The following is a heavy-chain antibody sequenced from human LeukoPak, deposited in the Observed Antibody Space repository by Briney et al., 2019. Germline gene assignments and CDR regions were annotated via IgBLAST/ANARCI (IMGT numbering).Heavy chain of an antibody. CDR2: IYYSGST. J-gene: IGHJ4*02. D-gene: IGHD5-24*01. CDR1: GGSISSYY. Sequence: PSETLSLTCTVSGGSISSYYWSWIRQPPGKGLEWIGYIYYSGSTNYNPSLKSRVTISVDTSKNQFSLKLSSVTAADTAVYYCARGGWLQLYFDYWGQGTLVTVSS. V-gene: IGHV4-59*01. CDR3: ARGGWLQLYFDY.